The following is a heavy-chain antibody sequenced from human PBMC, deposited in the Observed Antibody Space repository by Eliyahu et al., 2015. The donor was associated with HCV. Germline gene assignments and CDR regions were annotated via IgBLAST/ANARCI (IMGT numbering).Heavy chain of an antibody. J-gene: IGHJ4*02. D-gene: IGHD5-12*01. Sequence: QVQLVQSGAEVKKPGSSVKVSCKASGGTXSSYXXSWVXQAPGQGLEWMGGIIPIFGTANYAQKFQGRVTITADKSTSTAYMELSSLRSEDTAVYYCARVLRVATISFGGYYFDYWGQGTLVTVSS. V-gene: IGHV1-69*06. CDR2: IIPIFGTA. CDR3: ARVLRVATISFGGYYFDY. CDR1: GGTXSSYX.